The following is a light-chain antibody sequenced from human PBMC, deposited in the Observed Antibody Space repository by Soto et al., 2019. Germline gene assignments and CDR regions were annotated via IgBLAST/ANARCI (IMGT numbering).Light chain of an antibody. J-gene: IGKJ1*01. V-gene: IGKV1-39*01. CDR1: QSVRNY. Sequence: DIQMTQSPSSLSSSVGDSFTITCRASQSVRNYLNWYQHKPGKAPKLLIYGASRLQTGVPSRFSGSGSGTDFTLTVSSLQPEDFATYYCQQTYSSSWTFDQGTKVDIK. CDR3: QQTYSSSWT. CDR2: GAS.